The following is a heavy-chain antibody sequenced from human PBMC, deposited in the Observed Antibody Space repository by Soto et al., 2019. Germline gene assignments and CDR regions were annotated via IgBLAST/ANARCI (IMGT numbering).Heavy chain of an antibody. V-gene: IGHV3-7*01. CDR3: ARGPRGQLDPLSYYYMDV. CDR1: GFTFSSYW. CDR2: IKQDGSEK. D-gene: IGHD6-6*01. J-gene: IGHJ6*03. Sequence: GGSLRLSCAASGFTFSSYWMSWVRQAPGKGLEWVANIKQDGSEKYYVDSVKGRFTISRDNAKNSLYLQMNSLRAEDTAVYYCARGPRGQLDPLSYYYMDVWGKGTTVTVSS.